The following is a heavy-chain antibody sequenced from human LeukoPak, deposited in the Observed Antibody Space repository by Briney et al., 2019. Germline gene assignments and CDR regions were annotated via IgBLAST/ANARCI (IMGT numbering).Heavy chain of an antibody. CDR1: RGSMNNYY. J-gene: IGHJ4*02. CDR3: ARVPYFYTGSVQLPIFDY. Sequence: SETLSLTCTVPRGSMNNYYWSWVRQPPGKGLEWIEYIYHSGNTYYTPSLERRATMSVDTSTNQFSLKLNSVTAADTAVYYCARVPYFYTGSVQLPIFDYWGQGTLVTVSS. D-gene: IGHD2-15*01. CDR2: IYHSGNT. V-gene: IGHV4-59*13.